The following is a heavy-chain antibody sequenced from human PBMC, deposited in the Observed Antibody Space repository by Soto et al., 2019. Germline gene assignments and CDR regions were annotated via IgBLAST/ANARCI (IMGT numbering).Heavy chain of an antibody. J-gene: IGHJ2*01. CDR1: GYTFTSYG. CDR3: ARPARAAKGPWYFDL. CDR2: ISAYNGNT. Sequence: QVQLVQSGAEVKKPGASVKVSCKASGYTFTSYGISWVRQAPGQGLEWMGWISAYNGNTNYAQKLQGRVTMTTDTATSTAYMELRSLRSDDTAVYYGARPARAAKGPWYFDLWGRGTLVTVSS. D-gene: IGHD2-15*01. V-gene: IGHV1-18*01.